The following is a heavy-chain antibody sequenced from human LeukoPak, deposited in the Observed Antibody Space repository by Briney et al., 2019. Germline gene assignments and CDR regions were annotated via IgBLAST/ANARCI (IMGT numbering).Heavy chain of an antibody. V-gene: IGHV1-2*02. CDR1: GYTFTGYW. CDR2: MNTNSGGT. Sequence: ASVKVSCKAFGYTFTGYWMHWVRQAPGQGLEWMAWMNTNSGGTSYAQKFQGRVTLTRDTSISTAYMELSRLRFDDTAVYYCARNKEGKSLDNWGQGTLVTVSS. J-gene: IGHJ4*02. CDR3: ARNKEGKSLDN.